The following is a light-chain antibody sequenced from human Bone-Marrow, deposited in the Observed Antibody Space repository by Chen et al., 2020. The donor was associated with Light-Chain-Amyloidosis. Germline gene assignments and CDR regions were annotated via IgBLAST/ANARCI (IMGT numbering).Light chain of an antibody. CDR2: DAS. CDR3: QVWDRSSDRPV. Sequence: SYVLTQPSSVSVAPGQTATLACGGNNITATSSHWYQQTPGQAPLLVIYDASDRPSGIPERLSGSDSGNTATLTISRVAAGDEADYYCQVWDRSSDRPVFGGGTKLTVL. CDR1: NITATS. J-gene: IGLJ3*02. V-gene: IGLV3-21*02.